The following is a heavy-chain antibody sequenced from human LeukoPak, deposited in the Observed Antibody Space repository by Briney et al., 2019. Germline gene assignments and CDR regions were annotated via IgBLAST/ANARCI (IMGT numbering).Heavy chain of an antibody. CDR3: ARGDSSGYYVYYFDY. CDR2: INPNSGGT. Sequence: GASVKVSCKASGYTFTGYYMHWVRQAPGQGLEWMGWINPNSGGTNYAQKFQGRVTMTRDTSISTAYMELSRLRSEDTAVYYCARGDSSGYYVYYFDYWGQGTLVTVSS. V-gene: IGHV1-2*02. D-gene: IGHD3-22*01. CDR1: GYTFTGYY. J-gene: IGHJ4*02.